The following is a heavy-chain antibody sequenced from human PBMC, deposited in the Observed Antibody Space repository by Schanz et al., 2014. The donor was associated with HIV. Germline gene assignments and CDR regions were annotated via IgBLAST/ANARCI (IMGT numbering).Heavy chain of an antibody. J-gene: IGHJ6*02. Sequence: QVQLVQSGAEVTEPGASVKVSCKASGYTFTGYYLHWIRQAPGQGLEWMGWISGYNGNTNYAPKFQGRVTMTRATSTTTVYMELRSLRSDDRAVYYCARPYCSSTGCYHYYGMDVWGQGTTVTVSS. V-gene: IGHV1-18*04. CDR2: ISGYNGNT. D-gene: IGHD2-2*01. CDR3: ARPYCSSTGCYHYYGMDV. CDR1: GYTFTGYY.